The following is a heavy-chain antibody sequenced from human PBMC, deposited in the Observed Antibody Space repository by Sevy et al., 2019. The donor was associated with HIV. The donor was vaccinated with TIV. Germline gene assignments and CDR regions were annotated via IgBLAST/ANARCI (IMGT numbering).Heavy chain of an antibody. J-gene: IGHJ3*02. D-gene: IGHD1-26*01. CDR2: ISSDGAIK. CDR1: GFTFRNHA. V-gene: IGHV3-30-3*02. Sequence: GGSLRLTCVTSGFTFRNHAMHWVRQAPGKGLEWVAVISSDGAIKYYADSVKGRFTFSRDNSKSTLYLQMNSLRPEDTAMYYCAKSYSGSYYIPYDAFDMWAQGTMVTVSS. CDR3: AKSYSGSYYIPYDAFDM.